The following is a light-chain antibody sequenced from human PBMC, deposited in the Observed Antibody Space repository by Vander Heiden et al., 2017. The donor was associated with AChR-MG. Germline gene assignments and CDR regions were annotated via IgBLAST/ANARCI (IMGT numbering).Light chain of an antibody. V-gene: IGKV3-15*01. J-gene: IGKJ4*01. CDR1: QSVGYN. Sequence: EVVMTQSPATLSVSPAERVSLSCWASQSVGYNLAWYQQKPGQAPRLLIYRASTRASGISARFSGSGSGTDFTLTISSLQAEDFALYYCHLDNFWPLTFGGGTKVEIK. CDR2: RAS. CDR3: HLDNFWPLT.